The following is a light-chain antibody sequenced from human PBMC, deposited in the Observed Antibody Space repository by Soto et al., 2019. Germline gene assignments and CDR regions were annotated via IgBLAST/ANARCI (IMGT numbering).Light chain of an antibody. Sequence: EIVLTQSPATLSLSPGERATLSCRASQSVSSYLAWYQQNPGQAPRLLIYDASNRATGIPARFSGSGSGTDFTLTISSLEPEDFAVYYCQQRSNWPPAFGQGTKV. V-gene: IGKV3-11*01. CDR3: QQRSNWPPA. CDR2: DAS. J-gene: IGKJ1*01. CDR1: QSVSSY.